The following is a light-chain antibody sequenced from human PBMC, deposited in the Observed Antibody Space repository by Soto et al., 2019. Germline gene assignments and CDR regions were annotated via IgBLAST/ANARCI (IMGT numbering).Light chain of an antibody. CDR2: DAS. Sequence: EIVMTQSPATLSVSPGERATLSCRASQSVGSNLAWYQQKPGQAPRLLIYDASTRARDVPARCSAGGSGPDFILTISSLESEDFVVYYCQQYNNWPPPITFGQGTRLEIK. CDR3: QQYNNWPPPIT. J-gene: IGKJ5*01. CDR1: QSVGSN. V-gene: IGKV3-15*01.